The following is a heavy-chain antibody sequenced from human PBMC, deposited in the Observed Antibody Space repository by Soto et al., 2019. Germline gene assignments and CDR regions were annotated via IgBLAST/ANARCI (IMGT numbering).Heavy chain of an antibody. V-gene: IGHV4-4*07. D-gene: IGHD1-1*01. Sequence: SETLSLTCTVSGASISGYYWSWIRKSAGKGLEWIGRIYATGTTDYNPSLKSRVMMSVDTSKEQFSLKLRSVTAADTAVYYCVRDGTKTLRDWFDSWGQGISVTVSS. CDR1: GASISGYY. CDR2: IYATGTT. CDR3: VRDGTKTLRDWFDS. J-gene: IGHJ5*01.